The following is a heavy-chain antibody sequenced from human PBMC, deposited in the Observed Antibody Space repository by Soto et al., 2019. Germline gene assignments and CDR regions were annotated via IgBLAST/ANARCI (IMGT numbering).Heavy chain of an antibody. CDR2: IYYSGST. Sequence: SETLSLTCTVSGGSISSGGYYWSWIRQHPGKGLEWIGYIYYSGSTYYNPSLKSRVTISVDTSKNQFSLKLSSVTAADTAVYYCASLGVWGSYRYTGGVDYWGQGTLVTVSS. CDR3: ASLGVWGSYRYTGGVDY. V-gene: IGHV4-31*03. J-gene: IGHJ4*02. CDR1: GGSISSGGYY. D-gene: IGHD3-16*02.